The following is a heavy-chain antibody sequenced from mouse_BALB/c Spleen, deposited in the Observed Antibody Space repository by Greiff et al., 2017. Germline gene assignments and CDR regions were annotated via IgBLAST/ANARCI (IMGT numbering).Heavy chain of an antibody. V-gene: IGHV2-9*02. D-gene: IGHD1-1*01. CDR3: ARNYYGRSYAMDY. CDR1: GFSLTSYG. J-gene: IGHJ4*01. Sequence: VKVVESGPGLVAPSQSLSITCTVSGFSLTSYGVHWVRQPPGKGLEWLGVIWAGGSTNYNSALMSRLSISKDNSKSQVFLKMNSLQTDDTAMYYCARNYYGRSYAMDYWGQGTSVTVSS. CDR2: IWAGGST.